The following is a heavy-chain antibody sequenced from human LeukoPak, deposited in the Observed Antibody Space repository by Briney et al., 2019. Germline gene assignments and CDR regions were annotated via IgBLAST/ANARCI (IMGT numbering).Heavy chain of an antibody. CDR2: ISAYNGNT. CDR1: GYTFTSYG. CDR3: VRLAARGGVFGS. J-gene: IGHJ5*02. D-gene: IGHD6-6*01. V-gene: IGHV1-18*01. Sequence: ASVKVSCKASGYTFTSYGISWVRQAPGQGLEWMGWISAYNGNTNYAQKLQGRVTMTTDTSTSTAYMELRSLRSDDTAVYYCVRLAARGGVFGSWGQGTLVTVSS.